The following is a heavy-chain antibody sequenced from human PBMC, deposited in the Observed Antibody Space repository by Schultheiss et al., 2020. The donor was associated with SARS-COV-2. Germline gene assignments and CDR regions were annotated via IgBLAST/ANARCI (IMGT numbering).Heavy chain of an antibody. CDR2: ISAYNGNT. D-gene: IGHD2-2*01. V-gene: IGHV1-18*01. CDR3: ARDAPQLKWPNYYSMDA. Sequence: ASVKVSCKASGYTFTSYGIIWVRQAPGQGLEWMGWISAYNGNTNYAQKLQSRVTMTTDTSTSTAYMELRSLRSEDTAVYYCARDAPQLKWPNYYSMDAWGQGATVTVSS. CDR1: GYTFTSYG. J-gene: IGHJ6*02.